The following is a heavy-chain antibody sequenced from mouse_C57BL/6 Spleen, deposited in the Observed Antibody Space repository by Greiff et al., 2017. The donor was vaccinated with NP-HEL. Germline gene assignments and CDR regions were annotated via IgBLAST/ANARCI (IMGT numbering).Heavy chain of an antibody. CDR1: GYTFTSYW. CDR3: ARTNWDDAMDY. CDR2: IDPADSYT. V-gene: IGHV1-50*01. D-gene: IGHD4-1*01. Sequence: QVQLQQPGAELVKPGASVKLSCKASGYTFTSYWMQWVKQRPGKGLEWIGEIDPADSYTNYNQKIKGKATLTVDTSSSTAYMQLSSLTTEDSAGYYCARTNWDDAMDYWGQGTSVTVSS. J-gene: IGHJ4*01.